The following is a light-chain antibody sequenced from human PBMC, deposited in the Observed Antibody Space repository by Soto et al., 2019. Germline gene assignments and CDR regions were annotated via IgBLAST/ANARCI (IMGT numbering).Light chain of an antibody. V-gene: IGKV3-20*01. J-gene: IGKJ1*01. CDR1: RSVSNNY. CDR2: GAS. Sequence: EIVLTQSPGTLSLSRGERATLSCRASRSVSNNYVAWYQRKPGQAPRLLIYGASSRATDIPRRFSGSGSGTDFTLTITRLEPEVFAVYYCQQYGSSPPTFGQGTKVESK. CDR3: QQYGSSPPT.